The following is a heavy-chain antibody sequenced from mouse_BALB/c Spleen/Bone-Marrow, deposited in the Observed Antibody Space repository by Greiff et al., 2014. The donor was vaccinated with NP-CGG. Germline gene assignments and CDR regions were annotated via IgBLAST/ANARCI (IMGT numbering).Heavy chain of an antibody. CDR1: GYTFTSYW. CDR2: ITPSTGYI. V-gene: IGHV1-7*01. J-gene: IGHJ3*01. CDR3: ARPRFAY. Sequence: QVQLQQSGAELAKPGASVKMSCKASGYTFTSYWMHWIKQRPGQGLEWIGYITPSTGYIEYNQKLKDKATLTADKSSSTAYMQLSSLTSEDSAVYYCARPRFAYWGQGTLVTVSA.